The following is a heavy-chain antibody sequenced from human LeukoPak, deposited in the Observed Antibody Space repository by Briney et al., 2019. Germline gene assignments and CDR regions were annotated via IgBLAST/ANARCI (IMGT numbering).Heavy chain of an antibody. CDR2: ISDDGRHN. D-gene: IGHD2-8*01. J-gene: IGHJ4*02. CDR1: GFTFSTYA. Sequence: GGSLRLSCAASGFTFSTYAMNWVRQAPGKGLEWVAVISDDGRHNYYADSVKGRFTISRDNSKSTLYLQMNSLRDDDSAAYFCARVYLERLTAGYFDHWGQGTQVTVSP. V-gene: IGHV3-30*04. CDR3: ARVYLERLTAGYFDH.